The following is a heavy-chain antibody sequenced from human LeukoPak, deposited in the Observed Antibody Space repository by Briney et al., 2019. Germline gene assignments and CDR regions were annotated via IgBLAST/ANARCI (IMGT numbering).Heavy chain of an antibody. Sequence: GGSLRLSCAASGFTFSTYAMSWVRQAPGMGLEWISSIRFNGGLSYYADSVKGRFTISRDNSKNTLFLQLDSLRADDTAFYFCASTASYCGFDCYSYFAYWGQGILVTVSS. CDR3: ASTASYCGFDCYSYFAY. CDR2: IRFNGGLS. V-gene: IGHV3-23*01. D-gene: IGHD2-21*02. CDR1: GFTFSTYA. J-gene: IGHJ4*02.